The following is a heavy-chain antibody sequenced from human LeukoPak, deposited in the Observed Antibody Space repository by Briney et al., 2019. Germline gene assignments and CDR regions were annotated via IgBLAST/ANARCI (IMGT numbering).Heavy chain of an antibody. CDR1: GFTFSSYS. CDR3: ARDRAGHDAFDI. CDR2: ISSSSSTI. J-gene: IGHJ3*02. Sequence: GGSLRLSCAASGFTFSSYSMNWVRQAPGKGLERVSYISSSSSTIYYADSVKGRFTISRDNAKNSLYLQMNSLRAEDTAVYYCARDRAGHDAFDIWGQGSMVTVSS. V-gene: IGHV3-48*01.